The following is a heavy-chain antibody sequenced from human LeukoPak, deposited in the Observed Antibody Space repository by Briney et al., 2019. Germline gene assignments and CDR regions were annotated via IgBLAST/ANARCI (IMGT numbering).Heavy chain of an antibody. CDR2: ISGYNGNT. V-gene: IGHV1-18*01. CDR1: GYTLTSYG. Sequence: ASVKVSCKASGYTLTSYGISWVRQAPGQGLEWMGWISGYNGNTNCAQKFQGRVTMTTDTSTSTAYMELRSLRSDDTAVYYCARVSCSSTSCYTFFDYWGQGTLVTVSS. J-gene: IGHJ4*02. D-gene: IGHD2-2*02. CDR3: ARVSCSSTSCYTFFDY.